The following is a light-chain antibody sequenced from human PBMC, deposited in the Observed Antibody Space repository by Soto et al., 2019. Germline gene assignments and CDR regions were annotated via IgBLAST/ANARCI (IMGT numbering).Light chain of an antibody. Sequence: QSVLTQPRSVSGSPGQSVTISCTGTSSDVGGYDYVSWYQQHPGKAPKLMIYGVTKWPSGVPDRFSGSKSGNTASLTISGLQAEDEADYYCCSYAGSYTWVFGGGTQLTVL. V-gene: IGLV2-11*01. CDR3: CSYAGSYTWV. CDR2: GVT. CDR1: SSDVGGYDY. J-gene: IGLJ7*01.